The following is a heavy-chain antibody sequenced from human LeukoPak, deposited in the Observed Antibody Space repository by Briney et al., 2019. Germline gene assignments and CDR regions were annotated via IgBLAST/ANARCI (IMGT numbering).Heavy chain of an antibody. CDR2: IWYDGSNK. CDR3: ARTYSSSSAVVRFDP. V-gene: IGHV3-33*01. J-gene: IGHJ5*02. Sequence: PGRSLRLSCAASGFTFSSYGMHWVRQAPGKGLEWVAVIWYDGSNKYYADSVKGRFTISRDNSKNTLYLQMNSLRAEDTAVYYCARTYSSSSAVVRFDPWGQGTLVTVSS. CDR1: GFTFSSYG. D-gene: IGHD6-13*01.